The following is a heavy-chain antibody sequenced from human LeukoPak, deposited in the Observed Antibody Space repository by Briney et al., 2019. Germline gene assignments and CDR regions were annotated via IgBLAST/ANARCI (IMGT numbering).Heavy chain of an antibody. D-gene: IGHD6-13*01. Sequence: PSETLSLTCTVYGGSLSGYYWSWIRQPPGKGLEWIGEINHSGSTNYNPSLKSRVTISVDTSKNQFSLKLSSVTAADTAVYYCARDSSRALDYWGQGTLVTVSS. CDR3: ARDSSRALDY. V-gene: IGHV4-34*01. CDR2: INHSGST. J-gene: IGHJ4*02. CDR1: GGSLSGYY.